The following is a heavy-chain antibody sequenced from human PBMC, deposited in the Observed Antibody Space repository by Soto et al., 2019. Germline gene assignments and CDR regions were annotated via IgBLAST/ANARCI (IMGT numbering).Heavy chain of an antibody. CDR3: ARGMGSGWYYDSSGYYSGIDAFDI. CDR2: IYSGGST. Sequence: GGSLRLSCAASGFTVSSSYMSGGRQAPGKGLEWVSVIYSGGSTYYAHSVKGRFTISRDNSKNTLYLQMNSLRAEDTAVYYCARGMGSGWYYDSSGYYSGIDAFDIWGKGTMVTAS. CDR1: GFTVSSSY. J-gene: IGHJ3*02. V-gene: IGHV3-53*01. D-gene: IGHD3-22*01.